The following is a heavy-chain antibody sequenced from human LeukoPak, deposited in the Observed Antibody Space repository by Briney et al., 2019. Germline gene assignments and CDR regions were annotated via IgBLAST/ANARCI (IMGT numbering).Heavy chain of an antibody. CDR1: GYTFTSYG. D-gene: IGHD3-22*01. CDR2: ISAYNGNT. J-gene: IGHJ4*02. V-gene: IGHV1-18*01. CDR3: ARALRGEYYYDSSGYSPFDY. Sequence: VASVKVSCKASGYTFTSYGISWVRQAPGQGLEWMGWISAYNGNTNYAQKLQGRVTMTTDTSTSTAYMELRSLRSDDTAVYYCARALRGEYYYDSSGYSPFDYWGQGTLVTVSS.